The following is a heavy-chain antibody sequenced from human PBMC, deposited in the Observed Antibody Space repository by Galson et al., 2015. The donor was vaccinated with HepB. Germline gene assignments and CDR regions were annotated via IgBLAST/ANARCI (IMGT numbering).Heavy chain of an antibody. CDR2: FDWEDDT. D-gene: IGHD6-19*01. Sequence: PALVKPTQTLTLTCTFSGFSLSTSGMCVSWIRRPPGKALEWLARFDWEDDTYYSTFLRTRFTISKDTSKNKVVLTMTNMDPMDTATYYCARTYSSGWYGYFDIWGQGTMVTVSS. J-gene: IGHJ3*02. CDR3: ARTYSSGWYGYFDI. V-gene: IGHV2-70*11. CDR1: GFSLSTSGMC.